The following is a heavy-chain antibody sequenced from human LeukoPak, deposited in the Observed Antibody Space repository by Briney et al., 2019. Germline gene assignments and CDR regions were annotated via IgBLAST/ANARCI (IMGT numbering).Heavy chain of an antibody. CDR1: GVSISSSSYY. V-gene: IGHV4-39*01. D-gene: IGHD6-19*01. Sequence: SETLSLTCTASGVSISSSSYYWGWIRQPPGTGLEWLGSIYYSGSTYYNRSLKSRATISVDTSKNHFSLKLSSVTAADTAVYYCARHSSGPYYYGMDVWGQGTTVTVSS. J-gene: IGHJ6*02. CDR3: ARHSSGPYYYGMDV. CDR2: IYYSGST.